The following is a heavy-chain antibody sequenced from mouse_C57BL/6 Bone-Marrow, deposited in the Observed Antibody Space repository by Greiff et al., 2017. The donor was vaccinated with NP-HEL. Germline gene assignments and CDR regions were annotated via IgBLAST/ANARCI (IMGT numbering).Heavy chain of an antibody. D-gene: IGHD4-1*01. CDR3: ARRPAGTYYFDY. J-gene: IGHJ2*01. Sequence: VQLVESGAELVRPGTSVKVSCKASGYAFTNYLIEWVKQRPGQGLEWIGVINPGSGGTNYNEKFKGKATLTADKSPSTAYMQLSSLTSEDSAVYFCARRPAGTYYFDYWGQGTTLTVSS. CDR2: INPGSGGT. CDR1: GYAFTNYL. V-gene: IGHV1-54*01.